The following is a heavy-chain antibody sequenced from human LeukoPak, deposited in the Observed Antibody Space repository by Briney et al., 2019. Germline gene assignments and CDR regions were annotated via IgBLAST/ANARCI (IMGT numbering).Heavy chain of an antibody. CDR2: IYYSGST. CDR3: ARVVVVAATGKDYYYYGMDV. J-gene: IGHJ6*02. D-gene: IGHD2-15*01. V-gene: IGHV4-31*03. Sequence: SETLSLTCTVSGGSISSGGYYWSWIRQHPGKGLEWIGYIYYSGSTYYNPSLKSRVTISVDTSKNQFSLKLSSVTAADTAVYYCARVVVVAATGKDYYYYGMDVWGQGTTVTVSS. CDR1: GGSISSGGYY.